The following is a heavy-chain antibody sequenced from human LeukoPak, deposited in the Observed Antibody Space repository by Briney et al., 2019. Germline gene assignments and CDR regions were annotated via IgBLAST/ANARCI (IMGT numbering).Heavy chain of an antibody. CDR1: GFTFSTYG. Sequence: PGGSLRLSCAASGFTFSTYGMHWVRQAPAKGLEWVAVISNDGSNKLYADSVKGRFTISRDNFKNTLYLQMNSLRAEDTAMYYCARSDVDMAAWGQGTLVTVSS. J-gene: IGHJ5*02. D-gene: IGHD5-12*01. CDR3: ARSDVDMAA. V-gene: IGHV3-30*03. CDR2: ISNDGSNK.